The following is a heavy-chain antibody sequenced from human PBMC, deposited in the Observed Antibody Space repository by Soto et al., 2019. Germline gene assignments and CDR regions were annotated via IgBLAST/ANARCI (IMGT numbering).Heavy chain of an antibody. J-gene: IGHJ6*02. CDR1: GFTFTSCG. Sequence: SVNVSCKASGFTFTSCGVQWVRQARGQRLEWIGWIVVGSGNTNYAQKFQERVTITRAMSTSTAYMELSSLRSEDKAVYYCAAADGYSYGTGYYGMDVWGQGTTVTVSS. CDR2: IVVGSGNT. V-gene: IGHV1-58*01. CDR3: AAADGYSYGTGYYGMDV. D-gene: IGHD5-18*01.